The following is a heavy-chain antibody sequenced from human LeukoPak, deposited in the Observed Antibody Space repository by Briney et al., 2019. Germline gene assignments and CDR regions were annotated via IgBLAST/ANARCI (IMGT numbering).Heavy chain of an antibody. D-gene: IGHD2-2*01. J-gene: IGHJ4*02. CDR2: ISYDGSNK. V-gene: IGHV3-30-3*01. CDR3: AKDFRAFGLGYCSSTSCPNGY. CDR1: GFTFSSYA. Sequence: GGSLRLSCAASGFTFSSYAMHWVRQAPGKGLEWVAVISYDGSNKYYADSVKGRFTISRDNSKNTLYLQMNSLRAEDTAVYYCAKDFRAFGLGYCSSTSCPNGYWGQGTLVTVSS.